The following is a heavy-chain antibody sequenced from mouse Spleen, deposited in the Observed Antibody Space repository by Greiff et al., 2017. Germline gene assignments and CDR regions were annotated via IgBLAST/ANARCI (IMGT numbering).Heavy chain of an antibody. Sequence: EVQVVESGGGLVQPGGSLKLSCATSGFTFSDYYMYWVRQTPEKRLEWVAYISNGGGSTYYPDTVKGRFTISRDNAKNTLYLQMSRLKSEDTAMYYCARHEGYDENWFAYWGQGTLVTVSA. J-gene: IGHJ3*01. CDR3: ARHEGYDENWFAY. CDR1: GFTFSDYY. D-gene: IGHD2-2*01. V-gene: IGHV5-12*02. CDR2: ISNGGGST.